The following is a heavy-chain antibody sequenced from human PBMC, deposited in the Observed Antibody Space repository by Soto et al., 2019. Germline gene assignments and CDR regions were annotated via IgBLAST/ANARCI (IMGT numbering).Heavy chain of an antibody. J-gene: IGHJ4*02. CDR2: ISYDGSNK. Sequence: QVQLVESGGGVVQPGRSLRLSCAASGFTFSSYGMHWVRQAPGKGLEWVAVISYDGSNKYYADSVKGRFTISRDNSKNTLYLQMNRLRAEDTAVYYCAKKDSSSWYVGVDYWGQGTLVTVSS. V-gene: IGHV3-30*18. D-gene: IGHD6-13*01. CDR1: GFTFSSYG. CDR3: AKKDSSSWYVGVDY.